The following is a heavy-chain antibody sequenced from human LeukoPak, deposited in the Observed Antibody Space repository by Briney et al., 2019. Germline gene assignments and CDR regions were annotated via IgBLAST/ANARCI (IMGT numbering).Heavy chain of an antibody. CDR2: ISAYNGNT. D-gene: IGHD3-10*01. CDR3: AREGFYGRELFPAFDY. CDR1: GYTFTSYG. Sequence: GASVKVSCKASGYTFTSYGISWVRQAPGQGLEWMGWISAYNGNTNYAQKLQGRVTMTTDTSTSTAYMELRSLRSDDTAVYYCAREGFYGRELFPAFDYWGQGTLVTVSS. V-gene: IGHV1-18*01. J-gene: IGHJ4*02.